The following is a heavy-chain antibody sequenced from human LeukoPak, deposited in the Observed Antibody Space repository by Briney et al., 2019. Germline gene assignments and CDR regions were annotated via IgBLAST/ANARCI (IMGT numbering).Heavy chain of an antibody. V-gene: IGHV4-34*01. D-gene: IGHD3-3*01. CDR1: GGSFSGYY. CDR2: INHSGST. J-gene: IGHJ4*02. CDR3: ARSESGYIDY. Sequence: SETLSLTCAVYGGSFSGYYWSWIRQPPGKGLEWIGEINHSGSTNYNPSLKSRVTISVDTSKNQFSLKLSSVTAADTAVYYCARSESGYIDYWGQGTLVTVSS.